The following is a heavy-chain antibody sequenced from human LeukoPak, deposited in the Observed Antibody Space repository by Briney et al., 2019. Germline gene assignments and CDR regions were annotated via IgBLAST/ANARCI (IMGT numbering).Heavy chain of an antibody. CDR2: IRSKANSYAT. D-gene: IGHD3-10*01. Sequence: GGSLRLSCAASGFTFSGSAMHWVRQASGKGLEWVGRIRSKANSYATAYAASVKGRFTISRDDSKNTAYLQMNSLKTEDTAVYYCTRGMRGQPPAFDYWGQGTLVTVSS. V-gene: IGHV3-73*01. CDR1: GFTFSGSA. CDR3: TRGMRGQPPAFDY. J-gene: IGHJ4*02.